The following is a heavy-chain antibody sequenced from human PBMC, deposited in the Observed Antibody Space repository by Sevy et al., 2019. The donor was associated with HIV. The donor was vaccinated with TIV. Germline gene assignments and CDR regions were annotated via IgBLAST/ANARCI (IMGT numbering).Heavy chain of an antibody. CDR1: GFTFSNYA. V-gene: IGHV3-23*01. J-gene: IGHJ6*02. D-gene: IGHD3-10*02. Sequence: GGSLRLSCVASGFTFSNYAMTWVRQTPGKGLEWVSGIGHNGDNTHHAGSVKGRFSISRDNSKNTLDLQMNSLRAEDTAVYYCAKGVRLGGPIYYGMDVWGQWTTVTVSS. CDR2: IGHNGDNT. CDR3: AKGVRLGGPIYYGMDV.